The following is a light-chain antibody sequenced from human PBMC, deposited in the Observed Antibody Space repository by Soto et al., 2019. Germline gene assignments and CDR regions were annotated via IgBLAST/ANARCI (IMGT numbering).Light chain of an antibody. Sequence: QSALTQPASVSGSPGQSITISCTGTNSDVGGYNYVSWYQQHPGKAPKLMIYGVSNRPSGVSNRFSGSKSGNTASLTISGLQAEDEADFYCASYTSSTWVFGGGTQLTVL. CDR2: GVS. J-gene: IGLJ3*02. CDR3: ASYTSSTWV. CDR1: NSDVGGYNY. V-gene: IGLV2-14*01.